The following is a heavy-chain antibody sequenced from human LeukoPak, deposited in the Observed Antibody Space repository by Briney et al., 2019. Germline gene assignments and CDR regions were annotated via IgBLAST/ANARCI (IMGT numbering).Heavy chain of an antibody. CDR3: ARVTFSSPDFDY. V-gene: IGHV1-2*02. CDR2: INPNSGGT. Sequence: ASVKVSCTASEYTFTAYYMHWVRQAPGQGLEWMGWINPNSGGTNYAQKFQGRVTMTRDTSISTAYMELSRLRSDDTAVYYCARVTFSSPDFDYWGQGTLVTVSS. D-gene: IGHD2-2*01. CDR1: EYTFTAYY. J-gene: IGHJ4*02.